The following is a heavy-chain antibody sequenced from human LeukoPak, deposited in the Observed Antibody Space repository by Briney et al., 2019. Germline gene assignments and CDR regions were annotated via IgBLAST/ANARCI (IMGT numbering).Heavy chain of an antibody. Sequence: PGGSLRLSCAASGFTFSSYGMHWVRQAPGKGLEWVAVISYDGSNKYYADSVKGRFTISRDNSKNTPYLQMNSLRAEDTAVYYCARDPATVTTNYFDYWGQGTLVTVSS. J-gene: IGHJ4*02. CDR2: ISYDGSNK. CDR3: ARDPATVTTNYFDY. D-gene: IGHD4-17*01. V-gene: IGHV3-30*03. CDR1: GFTFSSYG.